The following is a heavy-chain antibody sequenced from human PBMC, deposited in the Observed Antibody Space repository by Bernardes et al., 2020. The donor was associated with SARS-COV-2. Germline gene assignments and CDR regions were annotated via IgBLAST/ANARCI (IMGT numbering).Heavy chain of an antibody. CDR2: ITTNGDI. Sequence: GGSLRLSCAASGFTFRSYAMNWVRQAPGKGLEWVSSITTNGDIYYADSLRGRFTISRDNAKNSLYLQMNGLRAEDTAVYYCARVPPSLLDWAYYYFDLWGRGTLVTVSS. CDR3: ARVPPSLLDWAYYYFDL. V-gene: IGHV3-21*06. D-gene: IGHD3-3*01. CDR1: GFTFRSYA. J-gene: IGHJ2*01.